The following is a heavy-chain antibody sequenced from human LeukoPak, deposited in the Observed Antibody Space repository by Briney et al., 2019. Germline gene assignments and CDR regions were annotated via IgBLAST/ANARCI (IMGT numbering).Heavy chain of an antibody. V-gene: IGHV4-39*07. CDR1: GGSISSRSYY. CDR2: INHSGST. D-gene: IGHD4-17*01. J-gene: IGHJ4*02. CDR3: ARGRMTTVTTFDY. Sequence: PSETLSLTCTASGGSISSRSYYWAWIRQPPGKGLEWIGEINHSGSTNYNPSLKSRVTISVDTSKNQFSLKLSSVTAADTAVYYCARGRMTTVTTFDYWGQRTLVTVSS.